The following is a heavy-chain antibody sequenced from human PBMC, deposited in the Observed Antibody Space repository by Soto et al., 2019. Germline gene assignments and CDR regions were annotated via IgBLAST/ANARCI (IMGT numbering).Heavy chain of an antibody. CDR3: ATNYGSGSAHFDN. V-gene: IGHV1-69*02. J-gene: IGHJ4*02. D-gene: IGHD3-10*01. Sequence: QVQLVQSRAEVKTPGSSVKVSCTASGDTFNFYTLSWVRQAPGQGLEWMGRIIPMLGMSNYAQKFQGRVTMIADKSTSTAYMGLSSLRSEDTALYYCATNYGSGSAHFDNWGQGTLVTVSS. CDR1: GDTFNFYT. CDR2: IIPMLGMS.